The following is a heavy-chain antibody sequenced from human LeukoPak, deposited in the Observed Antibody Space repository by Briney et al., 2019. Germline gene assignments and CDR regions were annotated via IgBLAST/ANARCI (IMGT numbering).Heavy chain of an antibody. CDR3: ASAYYDFWSGLGY. J-gene: IGHJ4*02. V-gene: IGHV4-59*08. D-gene: IGHD3-3*01. Sequence: SETLSLTCTVSGGSTSSYYWSWIRQPPGQGLERIGYIYYSGSTNYNPSLKSRVTISVDTSKNQFSLKLSSVTAADTAVYYCASAYYDFWSGLGYWGQGTLVTVSS. CDR2: IYYSGST. CDR1: GGSTSSYY.